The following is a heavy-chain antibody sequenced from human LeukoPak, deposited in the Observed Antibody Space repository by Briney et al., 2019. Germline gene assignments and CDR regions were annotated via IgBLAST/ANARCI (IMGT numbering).Heavy chain of an antibody. CDR1: GYSFTNKH. CDR3: ARECCGGWYAHRGIDLDY. CDR2: INPRGGDT. Sequence: ASVKVSCKASGYSFTNKHMHWVRQAPGQGLEWMGIINPRGGDTNYAQKFQGRVTMTIDTSTSTVYVEMSSLRSEDTAVYYCARECCGGWYAHRGIDLDYWGQGTLVSVSS. D-gene: IGHD6-19*01. J-gene: IGHJ4*02. V-gene: IGHV1-46*01.